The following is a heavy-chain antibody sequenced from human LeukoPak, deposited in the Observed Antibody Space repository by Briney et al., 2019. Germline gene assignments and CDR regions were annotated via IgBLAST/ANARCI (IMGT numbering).Heavy chain of an antibody. D-gene: IGHD1/OR15-1a*01. CDR2: IYYSGSS. J-gene: IGHJ4*02. CDR1: GGSISSHY. CDR3: ARGEHSADY. Sequence: SETLSLTCTVSGGSISSHYWSWIRQPPGKGLEWIGYIYYSGSSKYNPSLKSRVTISVDTSKNQFSLKLTSLTAADTAVYYCARGEHSADYWGPGALVTVSS. V-gene: IGHV4-59*11.